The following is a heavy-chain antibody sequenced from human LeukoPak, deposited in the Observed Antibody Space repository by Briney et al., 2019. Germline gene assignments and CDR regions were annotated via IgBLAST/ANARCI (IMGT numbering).Heavy chain of an antibody. V-gene: IGHV3-48*01. CDR1: GFTFTYYA. CDR3: ARQSDYGDYPDAFDI. Sequence: QPGRSLRLSCAASGFTFTYYAMNWVRQAPGKGLEWVSYISSSSSTIYYADSVKGRFTISRDNAKNSLYLQMNSLRAEDTAVYCCARQSDYGDYPDAFDIWGQGTMVTVSS. CDR2: ISSSSSTI. J-gene: IGHJ3*02. D-gene: IGHD4-17*01.